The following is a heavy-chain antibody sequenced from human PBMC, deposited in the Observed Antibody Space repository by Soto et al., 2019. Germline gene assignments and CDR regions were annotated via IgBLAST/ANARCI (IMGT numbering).Heavy chain of an antibody. CDR3: ARAMVRGKNYYGVDV. CDR2: IYPGDSDT. V-gene: IGHV5-51*01. Sequence: KVSCKASGYTFTSYWIGWVRQMPGKGLECMGIIYPGDSDTRYSPSFQGQVTISADKSISTANLQWSSLKASDTAVYYCARAMVRGKNYYGVDVWGQGTTVTVSS. CDR1: GYTFTSYW. D-gene: IGHD3-10*01. J-gene: IGHJ6*02.